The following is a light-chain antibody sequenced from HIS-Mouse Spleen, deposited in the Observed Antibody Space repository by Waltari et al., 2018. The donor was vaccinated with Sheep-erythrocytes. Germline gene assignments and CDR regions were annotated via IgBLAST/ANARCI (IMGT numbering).Light chain of an antibody. J-gene: IGLJ3*02. Sequence: QSALTQPPSASGSPGQSVTISCTGTSSDVGGDNYASWYQHHPGKAPKLMIYEVSKRPSGVPDRFSGSKSGNTASLTVSGLQAEDEADYYCSSYAGSNNWVFGGGTKLTVL. CDR1: SSDVGGDNY. CDR2: EVS. CDR3: SSYAGSNNWV. V-gene: IGLV2-8*01.